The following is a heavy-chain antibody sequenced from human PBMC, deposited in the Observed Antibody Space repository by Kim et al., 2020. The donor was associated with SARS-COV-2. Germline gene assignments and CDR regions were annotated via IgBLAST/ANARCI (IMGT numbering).Heavy chain of an antibody. J-gene: IGHJ6*02. CDR1: GFTFSSYW. CDR3: ARDSKVVGATAYYYGMDV. V-gene: IGHV3-7*01. Sequence: GGSLRLSCAASGFTFSSYWMSWVRQAPGKGLEWVANIKQDGSEKYYVDSVKGRFTISRDNAKNSLYLQMNSLRAEDTAVYYCARDSKVVGATAYYYGMDVWGQGTTVTVSS. D-gene: IGHD2-15*01. CDR2: IKQDGSEK.